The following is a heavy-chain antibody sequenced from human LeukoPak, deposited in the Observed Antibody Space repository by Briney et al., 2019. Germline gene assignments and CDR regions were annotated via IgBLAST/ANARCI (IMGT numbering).Heavy chain of an antibody. CDR2: INPNSGGT. D-gene: IGHD6-19*01. CDR1: GYTFTSYG. Sequence: ASVKVSCKASGYTFTSYGISWVRQAPGQGLEWMGWINPNSGGTNYAQKFQGRVTMTRDTSISTAYMELSRLRSDDTAVYYCARVLEQWLGPLGYWGQGTLVTVSS. J-gene: IGHJ4*02. V-gene: IGHV1-2*02. CDR3: ARVLEQWLGPLGY.